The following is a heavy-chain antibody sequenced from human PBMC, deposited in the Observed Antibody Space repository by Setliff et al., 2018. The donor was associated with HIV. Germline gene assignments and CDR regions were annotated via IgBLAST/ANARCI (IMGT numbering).Heavy chain of an antibody. J-gene: IGHJ4*02. CDR3: ARGRSYKAFGDY. Sequence: ETLSLTCAVYGGSFSGYYWSWIRQPPGKGLEWIGEINPSGSTNYNPSLKSRVSISVDTSKNQFSLKLTSVTAADTAVYYCARGRSYKAFGDYWGQGTLVTVSS. CDR2: INPSGST. D-gene: IGHD1-26*01. V-gene: IGHV4-34*01. CDR1: GGSFSGYY.